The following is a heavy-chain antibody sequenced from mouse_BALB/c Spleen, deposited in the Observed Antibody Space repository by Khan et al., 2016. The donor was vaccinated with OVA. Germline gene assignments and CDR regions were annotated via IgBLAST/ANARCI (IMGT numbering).Heavy chain of an antibody. Sequence: QVQLQQPGAELARPGASVKMSCKASGYTFTSYTIHWIKLRPGQGLEWIGYINPNNGYTNYNQKFKDKATLTADKSSTTVYMQLSSLTSDDSAVYNCVRDWAYYGNDGWFAYWGQGTLVTVSA. V-gene: IGHV1-4*01. CDR3: VRDWAYYGNDGWFAY. J-gene: IGHJ3*01. CDR1: GYTFTSYT. D-gene: IGHD2-14*01. CDR2: INPNNGYT.